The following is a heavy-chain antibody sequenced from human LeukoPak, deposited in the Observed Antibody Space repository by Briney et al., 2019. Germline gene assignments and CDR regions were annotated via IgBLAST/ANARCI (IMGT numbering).Heavy chain of an antibody. V-gene: IGHV4-59*01. J-gene: IGHJ5*02. Sequence: PSETLFLTCTVSGGSISSYYWSWIRQPPGKGLEWIGYIYYSGSTNYNPSLKSRVTISVDTSKNQFSLKLSSVTAADTAVYYCASSRDWFDPWGQGTLVTVSS. CDR1: GGSISSYY. CDR3: ASSRDWFDP. D-gene: IGHD6-6*01. CDR2: IYYSGST.